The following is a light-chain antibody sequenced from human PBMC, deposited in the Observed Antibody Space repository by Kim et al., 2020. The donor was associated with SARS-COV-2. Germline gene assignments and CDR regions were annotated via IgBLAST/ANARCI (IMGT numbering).Light chain of an antibody. J-gene: IGKJ1*01. V-gene: IGKV3-20*01. Sequence: PGERATHSCRASQSVSSSYLAWYQQKPGQAPRLLIYGASSRATGIPDRFSGSGSGTDFTLTISRLEPEDFAVYYCQQYGSSPRTFGQGTKVEIK. CDR2: GAS. CDR1: QSVSSSY. CDR3: QQYGSSPRT.